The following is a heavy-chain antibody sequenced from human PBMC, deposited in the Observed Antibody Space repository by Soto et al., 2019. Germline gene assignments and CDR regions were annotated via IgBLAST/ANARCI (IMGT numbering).Heavy chain of an antibody. J-gene: IGHJ4*02. CDR3: GRCASASCHLGSDY. CDR2: ISHDGSNK. V-gene: IGHV3-30-3*01. Sequence: GGSLRLSCAASGFTFSRYAMHLVRQAPGKGLEWVARISHDGSNKYYADCVRGRFTISRDSYTNTLYLQMNSLRAADTAVYYCGRCASASCHLGSDYWRQGTLVTVS. D-gene: IGHD2-2*01. CDR1: GFTFSRYA.